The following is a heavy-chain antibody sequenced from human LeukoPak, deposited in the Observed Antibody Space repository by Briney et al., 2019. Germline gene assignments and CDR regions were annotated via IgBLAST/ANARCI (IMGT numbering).Heavy chain of an antibody. CDR1: GFTFSSYA. CDR2: IYTSGST. J-gene: IGHJ4*02. CDR3: ARDSTYIDY. V-gene: IGHV4-4*07. D-gene: IGHD2-2*01. Sequence: PGGSLRLSCAASGFTFSSYAMSWLRQPAGKGLEWLGRIYTSGSTNYNPSLKSRVTMSVDTSKNQFSLKLSSVTAADTAVYYCARDSTYIDYWGQGTLVTVSS.